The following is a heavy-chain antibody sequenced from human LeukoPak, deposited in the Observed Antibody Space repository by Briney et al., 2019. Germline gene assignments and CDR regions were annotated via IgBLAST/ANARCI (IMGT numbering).Heavy chain of an antibody. CDR3: ASGAGKSSIAAREANY. CDR2: INHSGST. CDR1: GGSFSGYY. V-gene: IGHV4-34*01. J-gene: IGHJ4*02. D-gene: IGHD6-6*01. Sequence: SETLSLTCAVYGGSFSGYYWSWIRQPPGKGLEWIGEINHSGSTNYNPSLKSRVTISVDRSKNQFSLKLSSVTAADTAVYYCASGAGKSSIAAREANYWGQGTLVTVSS.